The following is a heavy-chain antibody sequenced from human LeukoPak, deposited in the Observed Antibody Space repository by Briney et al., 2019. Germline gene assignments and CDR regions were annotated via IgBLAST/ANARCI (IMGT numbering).Heavy chain of an antibody. CDR1: GFTFSSYD. CDR3: ANHHDY. J-gene: IGHJ4*02. V-gene: IGHV3-23*01. CDR2: VSGSGSRT. Sequence: GGSLRLSCAASGFTFSSYDMSWVRQAPRKGLEWVSTVSGSGSRTYYADSVKGRFTISRDNSKNTLFLQMNNLRAGDTAIYYCANHHDYWGQGTLVTVSS.